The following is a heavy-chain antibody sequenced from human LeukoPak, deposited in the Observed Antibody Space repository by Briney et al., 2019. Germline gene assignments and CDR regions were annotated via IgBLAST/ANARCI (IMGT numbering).Heavy chain of an antibody. CDR3: ARGRGYYEAEYFQH. CDR2: IIPIIGIA. V-gene: IGHV1-69*04. J-gene: IGHJ1*01. Sequence: GSSVKVSCKASGGTFSSYAISWVRQAPGQGLEWMGRIIPIIGIANYAQKFQGRVTITADKSTSTAYMELSSLRSEDTAVYYCARGRGYYEAEYFQHWGQGTLVTVSS. D-gene: IGHD3-22*01. CDR1: GGTFSSYA.